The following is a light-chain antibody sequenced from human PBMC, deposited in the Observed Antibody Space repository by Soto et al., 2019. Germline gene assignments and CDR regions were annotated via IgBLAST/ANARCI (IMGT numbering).Light chain of an antibody. CDR2: DVT. Sequence: QSVLTQPRSVSGSPGQSVTISCTGTSSDVGGYNYVSWYQQHPGKAPKLMIYDVTQRPSGVSDRFSGSKSGNTASLTISGLQAEDEADYYCNSYSGGNTLYVFGSGTKVTVL. CDR3: NSYSGGNTLYV. V-gene: IGLV2-11*01. J-gene: IGLJ1*01. CDR1: SSDVGGYNY.